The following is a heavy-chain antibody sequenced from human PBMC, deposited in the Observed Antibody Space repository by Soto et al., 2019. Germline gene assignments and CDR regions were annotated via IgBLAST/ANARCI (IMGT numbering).Heavy chain of an antibody. J-gene: IGHJ4*02. CDR2: ISHDGSNK. CDR3: AKTTGYSYGFPFDY. D-gene: IGHD5-18*01. CDR1: GFTFSSYA. V-gene: IGHV3-30*18. Sequence: QVQLVESGGGVVQPGRSLRLSCAASGFTFSSYAMHWVRQAPGKGLAWVAIISHDGSNKYYAASVEGRFTISRDNSKNALYRQMNSGRAEAAAVYYCAKTTGYSYGFPFDYGGQGTLVSVSS.